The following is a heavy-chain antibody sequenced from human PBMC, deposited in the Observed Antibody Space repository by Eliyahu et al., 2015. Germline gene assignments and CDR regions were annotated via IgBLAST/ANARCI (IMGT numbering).Heavy chain of an antibody. CDR2: INPNGGGT. J-gene: IGHJ5*02. CDR3: ARERAECSGGSCHRRTFDP. V-gene: IGHV1-2*02. Sequence: QVQLVQSGAEVKNPGASVKVSCKASGYTFSXFYMHWARQAPGQGLEGMGWINPNGGGTHYAEKFQGRVTMTRDTSINTAYLXLRSLRSDDTAVYYCARERAECSGGSCHRRTFDPWGQGTQVTVSS. CDR1: GYTFSXFY. D-gene: IGHD2-15*01.